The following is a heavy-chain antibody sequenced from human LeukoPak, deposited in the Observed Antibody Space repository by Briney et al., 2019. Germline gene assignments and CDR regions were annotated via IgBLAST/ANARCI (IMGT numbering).Heavy chain of an antibody. D-gene: IGHD6-13*01. Sequence: SETLSLTCSVSGDSISSSGYYWGWIRQPPGKGLEWIGNVYYSGSTHYNPSLKSRFTIFVDTSKNQFSLKLSSVTAADTAVYYCARDIRVRAAAGLDAFDIWGQGTMVTVSS. CDR3: ARDIRVRAAAGLDAFDI. CDR1: GDSISSSGYY. CDR2: VYYSGST. J-gene: IGHJ3*02. V-gene: IGHV4-39*07.